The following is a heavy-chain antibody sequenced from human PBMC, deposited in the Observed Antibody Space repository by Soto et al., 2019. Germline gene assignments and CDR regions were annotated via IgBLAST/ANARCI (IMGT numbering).Heavy chain of an antibody. CDR3: ARHLSRLDYDSSGYYSIYLPRTIDY. J-gene: IGHJ4*02. Sequence: SETLSLTCTVSGGSLSSSSYYWGWIRQPPGKGLEWIGSIYYSGSTYYNPSLKSRVTISVDTSKNQFSLKLSSVTAADTAVYYCARHLSRLDYDSSGYYSIYLPRTIDYWGQGTLVTVSS. V-gene: IGHV4-39*01. CDR2: IYYSGST. CDR1: GGSLSSSSYY. D-gene: IGHD3-22*01.